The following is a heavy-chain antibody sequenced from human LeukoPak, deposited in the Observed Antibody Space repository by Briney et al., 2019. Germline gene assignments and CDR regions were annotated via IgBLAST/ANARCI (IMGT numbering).Heavy chain of an antibody. V-gene: IGHV3-30-3*01. D-gene: IGHD3-3*01. CDR2: ISYDGSNK. J-gene: IGHJ4*02. CDR3: ARVGSDFSNDY. Sequence: GGSLRLSCAASGFTLSSYAMHGVRQAPGKGLEWVAVISYDGSNKYYADSVKGRFTISRDNSKNTLYLQMNSLRAEDTAVYYCARVGSDFSNDYWGQGTLVTVAS. CDR1: GFTLSSYA.